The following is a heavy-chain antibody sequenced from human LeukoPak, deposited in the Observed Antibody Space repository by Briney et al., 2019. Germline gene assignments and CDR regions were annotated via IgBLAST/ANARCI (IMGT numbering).Heavy chain of an antibody. Sequence: SETLSLTCAVSCYSISSGYDWDWVRQHPGKGLEWIGSIYHSGSTYYNPSLKSRVTISVDTSKNQFSLNLSSVTAADTAMYYCARSGVSYASGSGYFDYWGQGTLVTVSS. J-gene: IGHJ4*02. CDR3: ARSGVSYASGSGYFDY. CDR2: IYHSGST. D-gene: IGHD3-10*01. V-gene: IGHV4-38-2*01. CDR1: CYSISSGYD.